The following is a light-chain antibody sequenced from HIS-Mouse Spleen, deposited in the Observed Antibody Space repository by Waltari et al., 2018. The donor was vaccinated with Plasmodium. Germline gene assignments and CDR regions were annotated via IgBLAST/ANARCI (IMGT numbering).Light chain of an antibody. J-gene: IGKJ2*01. CDR1: QSVSSSY. CDR3: QQYGSSPYT. CDR2: GAS. Sequence: LSCRASQSVSSSYLAWYQQKPGQAPRLLIYGASSRATGIPDRFSGSGSGTDFTLTISRLEPEDFAVYYCQQYGSSPYTFGQGTKLEIK. V-gene: IGKV3-20*01.